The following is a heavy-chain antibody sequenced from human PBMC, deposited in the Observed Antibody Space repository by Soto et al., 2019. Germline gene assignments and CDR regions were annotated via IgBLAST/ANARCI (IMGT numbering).Heavy chain of an antibody. CDR1: GYPFTHYA. CDR2: INAGNGNT. Sequence: QVQLVQSGAEVKKPGASVKVPCKASGYPFTHYAMHWVRQAPGQRLEWMGWINAGNGNTKYSQKFQGRVTITRDTSATPNYMELSSLRSEDTAVYYCARGPLGDGYNLDYWGQGTLVTVSS. J-gene: IGHJ4*02. D-gene: IGHD5-12*01. CDR3: ARGPLGDGYNLDY. V-gene: IGHV1-3*01.